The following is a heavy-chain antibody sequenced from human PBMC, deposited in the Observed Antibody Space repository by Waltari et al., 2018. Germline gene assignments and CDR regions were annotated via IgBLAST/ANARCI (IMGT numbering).Heavy chain of an antibody. CDR1: GYIFTNCA. CDR3: ARGIQLWGRGSWYFDN. V-gene: IGHV7-4-1*02. Sequence: QVQLVQSGSELKKPGASVKVSGKASGYIFTNCAMTWVRQAPGQGLEWMGWINTKTGNPTYAQGFRGRFVFSLDTSVSTASLQISSLKAEDTAVYYCARGIQLWGRGSWYFDNWGQGTLVTVSS. J-gene: IGHJ4*02. D-gene: IGHD3-16*01. CDR2: INTKTGNP.